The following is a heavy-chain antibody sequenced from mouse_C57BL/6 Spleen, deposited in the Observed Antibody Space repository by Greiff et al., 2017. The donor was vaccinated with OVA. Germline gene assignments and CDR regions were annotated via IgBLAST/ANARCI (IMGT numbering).Heavy chain of an antibody. CDR1: GYTFTSYW. Sequence: QVQLQQPGAELVKPGASVKLSCKASGYTFTSYWMHWVKQRPGQGLEWIGMIHPNSGSTNYNEKFTSKATLTVDKSSSTAYMQLSSLTSEDSAVDYCASGANPLFAYWGQGTLVTVSA. CDR2: IHPNSGST. D-gene: IGHD1-1*01. J-gene: IGHJ3*01. V-gene: IGHV1-64*01. CDR3: ASGANPLFAY.